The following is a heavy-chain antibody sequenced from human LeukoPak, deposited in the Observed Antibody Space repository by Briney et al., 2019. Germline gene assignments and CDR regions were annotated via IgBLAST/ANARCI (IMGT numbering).Heavy chain of an antibody. D-gene: IGHD3-22*01. CDR2: IYYSGST. J-gene: IGHJ1*01. CDR1: GGSISSYY. Sequence: TPSETVSLMCALCGGSISSYYGRWIRQPPGEGLECLGYIYYSGSTNYYNPSITSRVTMSVDTSKNQFSLKLSSATAADTAVYDCARQYYYDGSGPFQHWGQGTLVTVSS. CDR3: ARQYYYDGSGPFQH. V-gene: IGHV4-59*08.